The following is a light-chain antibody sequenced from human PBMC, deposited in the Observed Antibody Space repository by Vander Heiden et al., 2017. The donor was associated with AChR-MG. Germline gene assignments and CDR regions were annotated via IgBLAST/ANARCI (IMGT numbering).Light chain of an antibody. V-gene: IGKV3-15*01. CDR1: QSVSSN. J-gene: IGKJ3*01. CDR3: QHLFT. Sequence: EIVMTQSPATLSVSPGERATLSCRASQSVSSNLAWYQQKPGQAPRLLIYGASTRATGIPARFSGSGSGTEFTLTISSLQSEDLAVYYCQHLFTFGPGTKVDIK. CDR2: GAS.